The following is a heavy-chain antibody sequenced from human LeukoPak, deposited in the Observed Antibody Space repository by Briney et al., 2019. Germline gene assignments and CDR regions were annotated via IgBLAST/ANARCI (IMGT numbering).Heavy chain of an antibody. J-gene: IGHJ4*02. CDR2: INAGNGNT. CDR1: GYTFTSYA. V-gene: IGHV1-3*01. Sequence: ASVNVSCKASGYTFTSYAMHWVRQAPGQRLEWMGWINAGNGNTKYSQKFQGRVTITRDTSASTAYMELSSLRSEDTAVYYCARGAYDFWSGYSTFDYWGQGTLVTVSS. CDR3: ARGAYDFWSGYSTFDY. D-gene: IGHD3-3*01.